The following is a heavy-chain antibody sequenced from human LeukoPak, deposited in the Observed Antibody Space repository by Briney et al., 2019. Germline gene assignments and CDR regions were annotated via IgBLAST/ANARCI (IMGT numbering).Heavy chain of an antibody. D-gene: IGHD3-22*01. CDR2: INPNSGGT. CDR3: ARVEYHYDSSGYYDY. J-gene: IGHJ4*02. CDR1: GYTFTGHY. V-gene: IGHV1-2*02. Sequence: ASVKVSCKASGYTFTGHYMNWVRQAPGQGLEWMGWINPNSGGTNYAQKFQGRVTMTRDTSISTAYMELNSLRSDDTAVYYCARVEYHYDSSGYYDYWGQGTLVTVSS.